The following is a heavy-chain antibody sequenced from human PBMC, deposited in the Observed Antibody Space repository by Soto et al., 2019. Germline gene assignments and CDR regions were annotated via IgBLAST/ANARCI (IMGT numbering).Heavy chain of an antibody. CDR2: IDPSDSQT. Sequence: LKTSCKGSGYSFAGYWITWVRQKPGKGLEWMGRIDPSDSQTYYSPSFRGHVTISVTKSITTVFLQWSSLRASDTAMYYCARQIYDSDTGPNFQYYFDSWGQGTPVTVSS. CDR3: ARQIYDSDTGPNFQYYFDS. D-gene: IGHD3-22*01. CDR1: GYSFAGYW. V-gene: IGHV5-10-1*01. J-gene: IGHJ4*02.